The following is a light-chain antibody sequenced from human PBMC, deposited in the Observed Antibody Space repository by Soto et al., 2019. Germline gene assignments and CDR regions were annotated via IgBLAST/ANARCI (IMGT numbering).Light chain of an antibody. Sequence: DIQMTQSPSTLSSSVLERFTITCRASQSISRWLAWYQQKPGKAPKALIYDASTLRSGVPSRFSGGGSGTEFTLTISSLQPDDFATYYCQQYNTYSTFGQGTRLEIK. V-gene: IGKV1-5*01. CDR3: QQYNTYST. J-gene: IGKJ5*01. CDR2: DAS. CDR1: QSISRW.